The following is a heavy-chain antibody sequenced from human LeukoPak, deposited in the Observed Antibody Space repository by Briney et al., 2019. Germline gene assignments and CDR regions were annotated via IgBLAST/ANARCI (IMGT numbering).Heavy chain of an antibody. CDR3: ARDSCSSTSCRRKFDN. CDR1: GGSITSSNYF. D-gene: IGHD2-2*01. Sequence: PSETLSLTCTVSGGSITSSNYFWGWIRRSPGKRLEWIGSIYYSGSTYYNPSLKSRVTISVETSKIQFSLKLSSVTAADSAVYYCARDSCSSTSCRRKFDNWGQGTLVTVSS. J-gene: IGHJ4*02. CDR2: IYYSGST. V-gene: IGHV4-39*07.